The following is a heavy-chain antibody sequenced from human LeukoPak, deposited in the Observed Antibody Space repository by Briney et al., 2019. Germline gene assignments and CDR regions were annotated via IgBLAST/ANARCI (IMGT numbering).Heavy chain of an antibody. CDR1: FEW. V-gene: IGHV3-7*03. CDR3: VRGDLDH. Sequence: GGSLRLSCRDSFEWMSWVRQAPGKGLEWVATINHDGRETYYVDPVRGRFTIFRDNAKNSMCLQMTSLRAEDTAVYFCVRGDLDHWGQGTLITVSS. D-gene: IGHD1-1*01. CDR2: INHDGRET. J-gene: IGHJ4*02.